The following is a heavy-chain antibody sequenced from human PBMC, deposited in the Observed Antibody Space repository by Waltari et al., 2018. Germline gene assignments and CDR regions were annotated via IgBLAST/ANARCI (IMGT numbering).Heavy chain of an antibody. D-gene: IGHD2-15*01. CDR3: ASDRGRGLYLDS. J-gene: IGHJ4*02. V-gene: IGHV4-4*02. CDR1: GDSISNHFF. CDR2: VHQSGRS. Sequence: QVQLQESGPGLVKPSGTLSLPCTVSGDSISNHFFWSWVRQSPGKGRAWIGQVHQSGRSNYNTSLESRVTVSMDTSKNQFSLRVTSVTAADTAIYYCASDRGRGLYLDSWGQGTLVTVSP.